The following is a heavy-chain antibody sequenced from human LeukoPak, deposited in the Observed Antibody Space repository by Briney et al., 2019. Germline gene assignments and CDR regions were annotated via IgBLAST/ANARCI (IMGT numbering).Heavy chain of an antibody. CDR3: ARQPPDYGYDYYDY. V-gene: IGHV4-39*01. D-gene: IGHD5-12*01. CDR1: GGSISSGSYY. J-gene: IGHJ4*02. Sequence: PSETLSLTCTVSGGSISSGSYYWSWIRQPPGKGLEWIGEINHSGSTNYNPSLKSRVTISVDTSKNQFSLKLSSVTAADTAVYYCARQPPDYGYDYYDYWGQGTLVTVSS. CDR2: INHSGST.